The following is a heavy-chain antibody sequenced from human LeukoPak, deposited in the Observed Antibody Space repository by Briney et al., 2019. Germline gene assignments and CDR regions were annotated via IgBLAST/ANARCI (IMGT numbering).Heavy chain of an antibody. J-gene: IGHJ6*02. CDR3: AKGFTYYDFWSGYGMDV. V-gene: IGHV3-21*04. Sequence: PGGSLRLSCAASGFTFSSYSMNWVRQAPGKGLEWVSSISSSSSYIYYADSVKGRFTISRDNSKNTLYLQMNSLRAEDTAVYYCAKGFTYYDFWSGYGMDVWGQGTTVTVSS. CDR2: ISSSSSYI. CDR1: GFTFSSYS. D-gene: IGHD3-3*01.